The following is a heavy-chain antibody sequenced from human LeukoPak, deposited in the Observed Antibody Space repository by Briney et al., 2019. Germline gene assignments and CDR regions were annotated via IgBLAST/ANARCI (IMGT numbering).Heavy chain of an antibody. CDR3: VTAASRWARFDY. D-gene: IGHD6-13*01. J-gene: IGHJ4*02. Sequence: GASVKVSCKASGYTFTSYDINWVRQATGQGLEWMGWMNPNSGNTGSAQKFQGRVTITRNTSISTAYMELSSLRSEDTAVYYCVTAASRWARFDYWGQGTLVTVSS. CDR1: GYTFTSYD. CDR2: MNPNSGNT. V-gene: IGHV1-8*03.